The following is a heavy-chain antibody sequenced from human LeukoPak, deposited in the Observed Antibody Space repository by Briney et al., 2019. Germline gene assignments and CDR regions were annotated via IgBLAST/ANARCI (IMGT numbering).Heavy chain of an antibody. CDR1: GFTFSSYE. Sequence: GGSLRLSCAASGFTFSSYELNWVRQAPGKGLEWVSYIGASGRAIYYADSVKGRFTISRDNAKNSLYLQMTNLRAEDTAVYYCARVGYDWNLFDPWGQGTLVRVSS. CDR2: IGASGRAI. CDR3: ARVGYDWNLFDP. D-gene: IGHD1-20*01. J-gene: IGHJ5*02. V-gene: IGHV3-48*03.